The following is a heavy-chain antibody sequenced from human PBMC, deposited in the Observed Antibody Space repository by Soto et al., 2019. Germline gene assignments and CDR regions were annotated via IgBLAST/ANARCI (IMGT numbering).Heavy chain of an antibody. D-gene: IGHD4-17*01. CDR1: GGSFSVYY. V-gene: IGHV4-34*01. CDR3: ARGWNMTTVQPNSLRFDY. CDR2: INHSGST. J-gene: IGHJ4*02. Sequence: SETLSLTCAVYGGSFSVYYWSWILQPPGKGLEWIGEINHSGSTNYNPSLKSRVTISVDTSKNQFSLKLSSVTAADTAVYYCARGWNMTTVQPNSLRFDYWGQGTLVTVSS.